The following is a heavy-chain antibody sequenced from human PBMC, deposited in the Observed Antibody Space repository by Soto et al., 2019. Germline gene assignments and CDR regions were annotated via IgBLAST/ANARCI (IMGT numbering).Heavy chain of an antibody. CDR3: ARIPLADAARGDDAFVV. Sequence: QVQLVQSGAEVKQPGSSVKVSCKASGGTFSSYAISWVRQAPGQGLEWMGGIIPIFGTANYAQKFHGRVTNTADDATSKAPMGPSSMRSEDTAVDYCARIPLADAARGDDAFVVWGQGTLVAVS. CDR2: IIPIFGTA. J-gene: IGHJ3*01. CDR1: GGTFSSYA. V-gene: IGHV1-69*12. D-gene: IGHD5-18*01.